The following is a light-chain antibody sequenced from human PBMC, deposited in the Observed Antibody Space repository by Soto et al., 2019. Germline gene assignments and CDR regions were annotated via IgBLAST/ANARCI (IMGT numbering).Light chain of an antibody. Sequence: EVVLTQSPATLSPSPGDRATLSCRASQSVNNFLAWYQRKPGQTPRLLIYDASKRATGIPGRFSGSGSGTDFTLTISSLEPEDFAVYYCQQRSNWPPALSFGGGTKVDIK. CDR3: QQRSNWPPALS. J-gene: IGKJ4*01. V-gene: IGKV3-11*01. CDR1: QSVNNF. CDR2: DAS.